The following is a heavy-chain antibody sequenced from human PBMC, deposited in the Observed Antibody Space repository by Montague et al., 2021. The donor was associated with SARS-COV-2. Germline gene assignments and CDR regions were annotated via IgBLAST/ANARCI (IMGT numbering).Heavy chain of an antibody. CDR2: IYHTGST. CDR1: AASITNTNW. CDR3: ATGFEDSKTYSYIGIVFEY. J-gene: IGHJ4*02. Sequence: SETLSLTCAVSAASITNTNWCSWIRQPPGKGLEWIGEIYHTGSTNYNPSLKSRVTISVQTSKNQFSLETTSVTAADTAIYYCATGFEDSKTYSYIGIVFEYWGQGALVTVSS. V-gene: IGHV4-4*02. D-gene: IGHD3-22*01.